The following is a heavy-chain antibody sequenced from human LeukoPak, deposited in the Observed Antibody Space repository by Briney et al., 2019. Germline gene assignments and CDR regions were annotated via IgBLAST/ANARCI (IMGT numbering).Heavy chain of an antibody. Sequence: SQTLSLTCTVSGGSISSYYWSWLRQPPGKGLEWIGYIYYSGSTNYNPSLKSRVTISVDTSKNQFSLKLSSVTAADTAVYYCARGPPFVVVTAANAFDIWGQGTMVTVSS. CDR3: ARGPPFVVVTAANAFDI. J-gene: IGHJ3*02. CDR2: IYYSGST. CDR1: GGSISSYY. V-gene: IGHV4-59*01. D-gene: IGHD2-21*02.